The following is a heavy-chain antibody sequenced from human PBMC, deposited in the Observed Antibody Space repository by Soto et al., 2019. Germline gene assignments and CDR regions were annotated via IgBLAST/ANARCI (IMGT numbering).Heavy chain of an antibody. J-gene: IGHJ3*02. CDR3: ARESLYSDSSPSAFDI. CDR1: AFPFRSHG. V-gene: IGHV3-33*01. D-gene: IGHD1-26*01. CDR2: IWYDGTVK. Sequence: GGSLRLSCAASAFPFRSHGMHWVRQAPGKGLEWVAVIWYDGTVKYYTDSVKGRFTISRDNSKNTLYLQMNSLRAEDTAVYYCARESLYSDSSPSAFDIWGQGTRVTVSS.